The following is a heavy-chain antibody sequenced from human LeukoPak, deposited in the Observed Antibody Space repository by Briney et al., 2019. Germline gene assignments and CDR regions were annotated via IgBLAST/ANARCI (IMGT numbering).Heavy chain of an antibody. D-gene: IGHD6-19*01. J-gene: IGHJ4*02. Sequence: GASVKVSCKASGYTFTSYGTSWVRQAPGQGLEWMGWISAYNGNTNYAQKLQGRVTMTTDTSTSTAYMELRSLRSDDTAVYYCARDPMVKARIAVAGTRGDYWGQGTLVTVSS. V-gene: IGHV1-18*01. CDR1: GYTFTSYG. CDR3: ARDPMVKARIAVAGTRGDY. CDR2: ISAYNGNT.